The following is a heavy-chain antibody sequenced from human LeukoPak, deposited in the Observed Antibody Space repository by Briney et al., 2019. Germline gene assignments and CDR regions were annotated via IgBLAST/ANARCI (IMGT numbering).Heavy chain of an antibody. Sequence: ASVKVSCKASGYTFTRYYIHWVRQAPGQGLEWMGIINPSGGNTNYAQKFQGRVTMTWDTSTTTVYMELSGLRSEDTAVYYCARDWNWGSSDAFDIWGQGTMVTVSS. CDR1: GYTFTRYY. V-gene: IGHV1-46*01. J-gene: IGHJ3*02. CDR2: INPSGGNT. D-gene: IGHD7-27*01. CDR3: ARDWNWGSSDAFDI.